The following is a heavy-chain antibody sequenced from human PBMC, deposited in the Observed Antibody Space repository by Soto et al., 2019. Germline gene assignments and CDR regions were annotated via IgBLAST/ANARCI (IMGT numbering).Heavy chain of an antibody. V-gene: IGHV1-3*05. D-gene: IGHD2-21*01. CDR1: GYTFTSYA. CDR3: ARVGGWCFPDY. Sequence: QVQLVQSGAEEKKPGASVKVSCKASGYTFTSYAMHWVRQAPGQRLEWMGWINAGNGNTKYSQKFQGRVTITRDTSASTAYMELSSLRSEATAVYYCARVGGWCFPDYWGQGTLVTVSS. J-gene: IGHJ4*02. CDR2: INAGNGNT.